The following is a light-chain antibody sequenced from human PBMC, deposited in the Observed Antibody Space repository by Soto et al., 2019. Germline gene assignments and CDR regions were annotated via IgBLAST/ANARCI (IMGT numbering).Light chain of an antibody. J-gene: IGLJ1*01. CDR1: SSDVGGYNY. V-gene: IGLV2-8*01. CDR3: RSYTRSSTYV. CDR2: EVN. Sequence: QSVLTQPPSASGSPGQSVAISCTGTSSDVGGYNYVSWYQQHPGKAPKLMIYEVNKRPSGVPDRFSGSKSGNTASLTVSGLQAEDEADYYCRSYTRSSTYVFATGTKVNVL.